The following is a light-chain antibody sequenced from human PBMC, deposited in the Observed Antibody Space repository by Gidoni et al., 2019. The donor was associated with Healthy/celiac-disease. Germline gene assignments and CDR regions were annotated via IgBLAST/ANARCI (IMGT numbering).Light chain of an antibody. V-gene: IGLV1-40*01. J-gene: IGLJ2*01. Sequence: QSVLTQPPPVSAAPGQRVTISCTGSSSNIGAGYDVHWYQQLPGTAPKLLIYGNSNRPSGVPDRFSGSKSGTSAPLAITGLQAEDEADYYCQSYDSSLSGSVFGGGTKLTVL. CDR1: SSNIGAGYD. CDR3: QSYDSSLSGSV. CDR2: GNS.